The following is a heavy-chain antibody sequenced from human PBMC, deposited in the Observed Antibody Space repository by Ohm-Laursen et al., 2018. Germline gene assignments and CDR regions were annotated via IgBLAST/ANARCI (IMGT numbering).Heavy chain of an antibody. CDR2: ISRNSGSI. CDR1: GFTFDDYA. Sequence: SLRLSCSASGFTFDDYAMHWVRQAPGKGLEWVSGISRNSGSIGYADSVKGRFTISRDNAKNSLYLQMNSLRAEDTALYYCAKDMFRYSGSFLYDYWGQGTLVTVSS. CDR3: AKDMFRYSGSFLYDY. D-gene: IGHD1-26*01. V-gene: IGHV3-9*01. J-gene: IGHJ4*02.